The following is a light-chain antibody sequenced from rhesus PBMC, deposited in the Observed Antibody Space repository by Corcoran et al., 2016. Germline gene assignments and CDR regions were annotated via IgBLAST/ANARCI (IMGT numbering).Light chain of an antibody. CDR1: QSVGSR. Sequence: ETVMMQSPATLSLSPGERATLSCRASQSVGSRLAWYQQKPGQAPRLPIYYSSTRATGIPGRFSGSGSGTDFTLTISSLDPEDIVVYYCQRYDNWPYSFGQGTKVEIK. J-gene: IGKJ2*01. CDR3: QRYDNWPYS. V-gene: IGKV3-42*03. CDR2: YSS.